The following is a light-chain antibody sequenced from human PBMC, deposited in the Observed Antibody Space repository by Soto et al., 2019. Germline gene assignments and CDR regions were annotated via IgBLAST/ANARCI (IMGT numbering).Light chain of an antibody. V-gene: IGKV3-20*01. CDR3: QQYGSSPIT. J-gene: IGKJ5*01. CDR1: QSDSSSQ. CDR2: GAS. Sequence: EIVLTQSPGTLSLSQGERATLSCRASQSDSSSQLAWYQQKPGQAPRLLMYGASSRATGIPDRLSGGGSGTDFTLTISRLEPEDFAVYYCQQYGSSPITFGQGTRLEIK.